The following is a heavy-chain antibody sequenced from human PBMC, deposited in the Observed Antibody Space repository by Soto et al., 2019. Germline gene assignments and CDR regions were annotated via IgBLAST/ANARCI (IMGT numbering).Heavy chain of an antibody. CDR2: INPKSGDT. J-gene: IGHJ6*02. Sequence: QVQLVQSGAELKKPGASVKVSCKASGYSFSDYYVHWVRQAPGQGLEWMGWINPKSGDTRFAQKXQVRVAMTRXTXTXTXXMELSGLTSDDTAVYYCARVKVVGVTGTWDYGMDVWGQGTTVT. V-gene: IGHV1-2*02. CDR1: GYSFSDYY. CDR3: ARVKVVGVTGTWDYGMDV. D-gene: IGHD1-20*01.